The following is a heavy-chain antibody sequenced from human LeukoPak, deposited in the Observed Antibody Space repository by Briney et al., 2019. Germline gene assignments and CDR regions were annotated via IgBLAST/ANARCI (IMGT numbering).Heavy chain of an antibody. CDR3: ARRGYGDCGDH. J-gene: IGHJ4*02. D-gene: IGHD4-17*01. CDR2: IYYSGST. CDR1: GGSISSSSYY. Sequence: PSETLSLTCTVSGGSISSSSYYWGWIRQPPGKGLEWIGSIYYSGSTYYNPSLKSRVTISVDTSKNQFSLKLSSVTAADTAVYYCARRGYGDCGDHWGQGTLSPSPQ. V-gene: IGHV4-39*01.